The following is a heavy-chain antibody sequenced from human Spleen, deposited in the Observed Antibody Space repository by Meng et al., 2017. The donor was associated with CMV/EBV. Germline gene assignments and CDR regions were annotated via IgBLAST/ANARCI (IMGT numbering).Heavy chain of an antibody. CDR1: SSYT. V-gene: IGHV1-69*04. D-gene: IGHD1-1*01. CDR3: ARDYNWNDEVPAFDY. J-gene: IGHJ4*02. CDR2: VIPMTGITGGRA. Sequence: SSYTITWVRQAPGQGLEWMGRVIPMTGITGGRANDAGNFEGRVTITADKSTSTAYMELSSLRSEDTAVYYCARDYNWNDEVPAFDYWGQGTLVTVSS.